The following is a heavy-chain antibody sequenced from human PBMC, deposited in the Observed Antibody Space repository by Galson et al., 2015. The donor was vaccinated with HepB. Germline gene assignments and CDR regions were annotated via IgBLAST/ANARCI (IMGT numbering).Heavy chain of an antibody. V-gene: IGHV1-18*04. D-gene: IGHD2-15*01. J-gene: IGHJ4*02. CDR2: ISANSGKT. CDR3: ARDHRWYFDY. CDR1: GYSFTTTG. Sequence: SVKVSCKASGYSFTTTGISWVRQAPGQGLEWMGWISANSGKTNYAQKYQNRVALTRDTATSTVHMELRSLRSDDTAVYYCARDHRWYFDYWGQGSLVTVSS.